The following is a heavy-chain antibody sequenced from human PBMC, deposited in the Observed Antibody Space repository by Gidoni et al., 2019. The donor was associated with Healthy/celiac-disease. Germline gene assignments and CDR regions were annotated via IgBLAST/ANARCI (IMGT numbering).Heavy chain of an antibody. J-gene: IGHJ4*02. Sequence: EVQLVESGGGLVKPGGSLRLSCAASGFTFSNAWMSWVRQAPGKGLEWFGRIKSKTDGGTTDYAAPVKGRFTISRDDSKNTLYLQMNSLKTEDTAVYYCTTPQYTWGYDSSGYYKRYYFDYWGQGTLVTVSS. CDR1: GFTFSNAW. CDR2: IKSKTDGGTT. D-gene: IGHD3-22*01. V-gene: IGHV3-15*01. CDR3: TTPQYTWGYDSSGYYKRYYFDY.